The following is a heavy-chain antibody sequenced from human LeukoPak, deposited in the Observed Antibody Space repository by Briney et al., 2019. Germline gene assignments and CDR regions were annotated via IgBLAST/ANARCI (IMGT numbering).Heavy chain of an antibody. J-gene: IGHJ4*02. Sequence: GGSLRLSCAASGFTFSSYAMHWVRQAPGKGLEWVAVISYDGSNKYYADSVKGRFTISRDNSKNTLYLQMNSLRAEDTAVYYCARAYYDYVWGSYRYYFDYWGQGTLVTVSS. CDR3: ARAYYDYVWGSYRYYFDY. CDR1: GFTFSSYA. D-gene: IGHD3-16*02. V-gene: IGHV3-30-3*01. CDR2: ISYDGSNK.